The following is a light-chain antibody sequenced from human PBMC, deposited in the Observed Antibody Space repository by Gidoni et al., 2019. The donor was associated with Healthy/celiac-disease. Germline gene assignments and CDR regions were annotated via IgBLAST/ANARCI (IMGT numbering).Light chain of an antibody. CDR1: QSVRSY. CDR2: DAS. CDR3: QQRSNWPMCS. Sequence: EIVLTQSPATLSLSPGERATLSCRASQSVRSYLAWYQQKPGQAPRLLIYDASNRATGIPARFSGSGSGTDFTLTSSSLEPEYFAVYYCQQRSNWPMCSFXQXTKLELK. V-gene: IGKV3-11*01. J-gene: IGKJ2*04.